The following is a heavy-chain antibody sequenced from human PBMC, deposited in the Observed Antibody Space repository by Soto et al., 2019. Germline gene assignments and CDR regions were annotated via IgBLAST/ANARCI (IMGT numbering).Heavy chain of an antibody. CDR3: AALIFYYGLDG. J-gene: IGHJ6*02. V-gene: IGHV5-51*01. Sequence: AESLKISCKGSGYSFTSCWIGWVRQMPGKGLEWMGIIYPGDSDTKYNPSFQGQVTISADKSITTTYLRWTSLKASDTAIYYCAALIFYYGLDGWGQLTTVTVSS. D-gene: IGHD2-15*01. CDR1: GYSFTSCW. CDR2: IYPGDSDT.